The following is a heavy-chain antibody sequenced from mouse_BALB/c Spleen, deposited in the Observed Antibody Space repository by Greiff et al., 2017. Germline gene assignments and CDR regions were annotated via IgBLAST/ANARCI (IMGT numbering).Heavy chain of an antibody. J-gene: IGHJ4*01. Sequence: DVKLQESGTVLARPGASVKMSCKASGYTFTSYWMHWVKQRPGQGLEWIGAIYPGNSDTSYNQKFKGKAKLTAVTSTSTAYMELSSLTNEDSAVYYCTRVRRPEYAMDYWGQGTSVTVSS. CDR3: TRVRRPEYAMDY. D-gene: IGHD2-14*01. CDR1: GYTFTSYW. V-gene: IGHV1-5*01. CDR2: IYPGNSDT.